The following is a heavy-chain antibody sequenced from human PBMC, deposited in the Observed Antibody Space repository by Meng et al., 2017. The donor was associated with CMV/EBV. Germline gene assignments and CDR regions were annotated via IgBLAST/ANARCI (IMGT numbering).Heavy chain of an antibody. Sequence: GQLGRSGAGVKKPGASVKVSCKASGYTFTGYYMHWVRQAPGQGLEWMGWINPNSGGTNYAQKFQGRVTMTRDTSISTAYMELSRLRSDDTAVYYCARGSGIAAAGTFDYWGQGTLVTVSS. D-gene: IGHD6-13*01. CDR2: INPNSGGT. CDR1: GYTFTGYY. V-gene: IGHV1-2*02. J-gene: IGHJ4*02. CDR3: ARGSGIAAAGTFDY.